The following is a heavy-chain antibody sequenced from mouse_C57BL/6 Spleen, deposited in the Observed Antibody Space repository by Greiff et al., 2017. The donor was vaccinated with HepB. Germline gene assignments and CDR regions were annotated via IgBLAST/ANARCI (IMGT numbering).Heavy chain of an antibody. V-gene: IGHV2-5*01. CDR2: IWRGGST. D-gene: IGHD1-1*01. Sequence: VMLVESGPGLVQPSQSLSITCTVSGFSLTSYGVHWVRQSPGKGLEWLGVIWRGGSTDYNAAFMSRLSITKDNSKSQVFFKMNSLQADDTAIYYCAKGPHYYGSSSYAMDYWGQGTSVTVSS. CDR1: GFSLTSYG. CDR3: AKGPHYYGSSSYAMDY. J-gene: IGHJ4*01.